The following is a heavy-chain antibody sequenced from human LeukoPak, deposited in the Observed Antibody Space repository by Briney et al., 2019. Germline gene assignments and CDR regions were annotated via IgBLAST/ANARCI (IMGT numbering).Heavy chain of an antibody. CDR2: IYYSGKS. D-gene: IGHD3-10*01. CDR1: GGSISSGGYY. CDR3: ARDNEWFGNDY. V-gene: IGHV4-31*03. Sequence: PSQTLSLTCTVSGGSISSGGYYWSWFRQHPGKGLEWIGFIYYSGKSYYKPSLESRVTISVDTSKNQFSLRLNSVTAADTAVYYCARDNEWFGNDYWGQGTLVTVSS. J-gene: IGHJ4*02.